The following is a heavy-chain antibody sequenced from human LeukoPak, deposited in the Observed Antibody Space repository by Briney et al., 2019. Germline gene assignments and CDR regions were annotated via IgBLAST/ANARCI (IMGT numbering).Heavy chain of an antibody. J-gene: IGHJ4*02. D-gene: IGHD3-22*01. CDR3: ARVAASSGYSFDY. CDR2: MNPNSGNT. CDR1: GYTFTSYD. V-gene: IGHV1-8*01. Sequence: ASVKVSCKASGYTFTSYDINWVRQAPGQGLEWMGWMNPNSGNTGYAQKFQGRVTITRNTSISTAYMELSSLRSEDTAVYYCARVAASSGYSFDYWGQGTLVTVSS.